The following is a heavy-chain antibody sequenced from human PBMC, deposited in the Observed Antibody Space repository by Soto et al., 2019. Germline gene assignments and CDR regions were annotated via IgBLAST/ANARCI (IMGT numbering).Heavy chain of an antibody. Sequence: PGGSLRLSCAAAGFTFRSYAMSWVRQAPGKGLEWVSAISGSGGSTYYADSVKGRFTISRDNSKNTLYLQMNSLRAEDTAVYYCAKEAQDDYVWGSYRNYFDYWGQGTLVTVSS. CDR3: AKEAQDDYVWGSYRNYFDY. CDR1: GFTFRSYA. D-gene: IGHD3-16*02. J-gene: IGHJ4*02. CDR2: ISGSGGST. V-gene: IGHV3-23*01.